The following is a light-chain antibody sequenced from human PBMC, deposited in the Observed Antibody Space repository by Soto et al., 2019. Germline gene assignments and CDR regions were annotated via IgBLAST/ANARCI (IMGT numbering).Light chain of an antibody. V-gene: IGLV2-23*01. J-gene: IGLJ3*02. Sequence: QSVLTQPASVSGSPGQSITISCTGTSSDVGSYNLVSWYQQHPGKAPKLMIYECSKRPSGVSNRFSGSKSGNTASLTISGLQAEDEADYYCCSYAGSIWVFGGGTKVTVL. CDR3: CSYAGSIWV. CDR2: ECS. CDR1: SSDVGSYNL.